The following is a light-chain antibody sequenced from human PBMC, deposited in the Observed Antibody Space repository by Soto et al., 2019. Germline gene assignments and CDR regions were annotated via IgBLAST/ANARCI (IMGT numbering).Light chain of an antibody. J-gene: IGKJ1*01. CDR1: QSISSW. V-gene: IGKV1-5*03. CDR2: KAS. Sequence: DIQMTQSPSTLSASVGDRVIITCRASQSISSWLAWYQQKPGKAPKLLIYKASSLESGVPSRFSGSGSGTEFTLTISSPQPDDFATYYCQQYNSYSTFGPGTKVDIK. CDR3: QQYNSYST.